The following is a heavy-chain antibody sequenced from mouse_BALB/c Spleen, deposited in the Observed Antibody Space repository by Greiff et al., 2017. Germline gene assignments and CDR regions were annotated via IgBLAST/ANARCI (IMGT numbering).Heavy chain of an antibody. J-gene: IGHJ2*01. CDR2: ISSGGSYT. CDR1: GFTFSSYA. D-gene: IGHD2-1*01. Sequence: EVQLVESGGGLVKPGGSLKLSCAASGFTFSSYAMSWVRQTPEKRLEWVATISSGGSYTYYPDSVKGRFTISRDNAKNTLYLQMSSLRSEDTAMYYCARQGGNYDDVDYWGQGTTLTVSS. CDR3: ARQGGNYDDVDY. V-gene: IGHV5-9-3*01.